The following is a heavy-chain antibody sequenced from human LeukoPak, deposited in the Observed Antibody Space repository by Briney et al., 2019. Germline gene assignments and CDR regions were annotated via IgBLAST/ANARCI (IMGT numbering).Heavy chain of an antibody. D-gene: IGHD1-26*01. J-gene: IGHJ4*02. CDR3: ASTIVGATYFDY. CDR2: IYHSGST. CDR1: GGSISSSNW. V-gene: IGHV4-4*02. Sequence: PSETLSLTCAVSGGSISSSNWWSWVRQPPGKGLEWIGEIYHSGSTNYNPSLKSRVTISVDTSKNQFSLKLSSVTAADTAVYYCASTIVGATYFDYWGQGTLVTVSS.